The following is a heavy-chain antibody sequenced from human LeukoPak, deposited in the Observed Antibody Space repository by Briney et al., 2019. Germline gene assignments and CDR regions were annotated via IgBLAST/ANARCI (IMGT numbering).Heavy chain of an antibody. CDR1: GFIFSDYY. J-gene: IGHJ4*02. V-gene: IGHV3-11*01. CDR2: ISGSDSSI. Sequence: GGSLRLSCAASGFIFSDYYMSWIRQAPGKGLEWVSYISGSDSSIFHADSVKGRFTISRDNAKHSLYLQMNSLRAEDTAVYYCARGTSYLGTVGDYWGQGTLVTVSS. CDR3: ARGTSYLGTVGDY. D-gene: IGHD2-8*02.